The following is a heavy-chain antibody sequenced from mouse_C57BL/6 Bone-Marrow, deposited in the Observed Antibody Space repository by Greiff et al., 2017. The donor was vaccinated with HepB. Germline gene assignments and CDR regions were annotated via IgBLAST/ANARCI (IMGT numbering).Heavy chain of an antibody. V-gene: IGHV1-5*01. Sequence: DVQLQESGTVLARPGASVKMSCKTSGYTFTSYWMHWVKQRPGQGLEWIGAIYPGNSDTSYNQKFKGKAKLTAVTSASTAYMELSSLTNEDSAVYYCTNDGRGFAYWGQGTLVTVSA. D-gene: IGHD2-3*01. J-gene: IGHJ3*01. CDR3: TNDGRGFAY. CDR2: IYPGNSDT. CDR1: GYTFTSYW.